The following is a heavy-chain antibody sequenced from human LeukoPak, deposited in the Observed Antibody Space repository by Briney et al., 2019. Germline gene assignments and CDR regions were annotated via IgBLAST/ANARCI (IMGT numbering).Heavy chain of an antibody. J-gene: IGHJ4*02. CDR1: GFIFSDHY. V-gene: IGHV3-72*01. D-gene: IGHD2-15*01. Sequence: GGSLRLSCAGSGFIFSDHYIDWVRQAPGKGLEWVGRIRNKANSYTTDYAASVKGRFSISRGDSENSVYLEMNSLKIEDSAVFFCTSGYCRGGSCYSRGGAYWGQGTRVTVPS. CDR2: IRNKANSYTT. CDR3: TSGYCRGGSCYSRGGAY.